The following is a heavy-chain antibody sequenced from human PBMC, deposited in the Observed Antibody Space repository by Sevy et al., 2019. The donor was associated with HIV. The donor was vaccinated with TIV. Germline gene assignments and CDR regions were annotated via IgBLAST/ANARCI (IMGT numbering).Heavy chain of an antibody. CDR1: GGSFSGYY. D-gene: IGHD3-3*01. V-gene: IGHV4-34*01. Sequence: PSETLSLTCAVYGGSFSGYYWSWIRQPPGKGLEWIGEINHSGSTNYNPSLKSRVTISVDTSKNQFSLKLSSVTAADTAVYYCARTVGTYYDFWSGYRAPSYYFDYWGQGTLVTVSS. CDR2: INHSGST. J-gene: IGHJ4*02. CDR3: ARTVGTYYDFWSGYRAPSYYFDY.